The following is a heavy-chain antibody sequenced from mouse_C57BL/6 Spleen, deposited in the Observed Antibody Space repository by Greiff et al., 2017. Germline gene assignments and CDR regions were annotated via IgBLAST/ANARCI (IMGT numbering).Heavy chain of an antibody. CDR2: INPNNGGT. V-gene: IGHV1-18*01. CDR3: ARSGTASPAWFAY. CDR1: GYTFTDYN. D-gene: IGHD3-3*01. Sequence: EVKLQESGPELVKPGASVKIPCKASGYTFTDYNMDWVKQSHGKSLEWIGDINPNNGGTIYNQKFKGKATLTVDKSSSTAYMELRSLTSEDTAVYYCARSGTASPAWFAYWGQGTLVTVSA. J-gene: IGHJ3*01.